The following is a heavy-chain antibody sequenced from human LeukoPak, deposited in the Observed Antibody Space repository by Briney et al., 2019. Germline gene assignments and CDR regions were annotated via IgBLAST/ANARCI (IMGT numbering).Heavy chain of an antibody. D-gene: IGHD3-3*02. CDR1: GGSISSSSYY. Sequence: SETLSLTCTVSGGSISSSSYYWGWIRQPPGKGLEWIGEINHSGSTNYNPSLKSRVTISVDTSKNQFSLKLSSVTAADTAVYYCARGRAFFDWGQGTLVTVSS. CDR2: INHSGST. J-gene: IGHJ4*02. V-gene: IGHV4-39*07. CDR3: ARGRAFFD.